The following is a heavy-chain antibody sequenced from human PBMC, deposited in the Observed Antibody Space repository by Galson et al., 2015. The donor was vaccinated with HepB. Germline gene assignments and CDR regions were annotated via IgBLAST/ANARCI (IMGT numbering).Heavy chain of an antibody. D-gene: IGHD3-3*01. Sequence: SVKVSCKASGYTFTSYGFSWVRQAPGQGLEWLGWISAKTGNTNYAQKLQGRVTMTTDTSTSTAYMDLRSLRPDDTAFYYCARTTYYDFWSGQLYDYWGQGTVVTVSS. V-gene: IGHV1-18*01. CDR1: GYTFTSYG. CDR2: ISAKTGNT. CDR3: ARTTYYDFWSGQLYDY. J-gene: IGHJ4*02.